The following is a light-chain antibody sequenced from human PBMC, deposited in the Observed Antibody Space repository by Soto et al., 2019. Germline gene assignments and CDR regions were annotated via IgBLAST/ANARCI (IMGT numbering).Light chain of an antibody. Sequence: QSALTQPPSASGSPGQSVTISCTGTSSDVGGYNYVSWYQQHPGKAPKLMIYEVSKRPSGVPDRFSGSKSGNTASLTVSGLQAEDEADYYRSSYAGSNGRFGGGTKLTVL. V-gene: IGLV2-8*01. CDR3: SSYAGSNGR. J-gene: IGLJ2*01. CDR1: SSDVGGYNY. CDR2: EVS.